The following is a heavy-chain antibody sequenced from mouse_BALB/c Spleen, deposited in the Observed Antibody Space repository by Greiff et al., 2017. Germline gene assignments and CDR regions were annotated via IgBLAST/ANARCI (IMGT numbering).Heavy chain of an antibody. Sequence: EVQVVESGGGLVKPGGSLKLSCAASGFTFSSYAMSWVRQSPEKRLEWVAEISSGGSYTYYPDTVTGRFTISRDNAKNTLYLEMSSLRSEDTAMYYCAREGLPQGGFAYWGQGTLVTVSA. CDR1: GFTFSSYA. J-gene: IGHJ3*01. CDR2: ISSGGSYT. D-gene: IGHD2-10*01. CDR3: AREGLPQGGFAY. V-gene: IGHV5-9-4*01.